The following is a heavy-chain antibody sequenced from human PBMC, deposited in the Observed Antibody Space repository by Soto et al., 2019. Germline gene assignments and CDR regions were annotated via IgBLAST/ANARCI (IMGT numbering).Heavy chain of an antibody. CDR1: GFTFSSYA. V-gene: IGHV3-30-3*01. CDR2: ISYDGSNK. Sequence: GGSLRLSCAASGFTFSSYAMHWVRQAPGKGLEWVAVISYDGSNKYYADSVKGRFTISRDNSKNTLYLQMNSLRAEDTAVYYCARARGSSWFLDYWGQGTLVTVSS. D-gene: IGHD6-13*01. CDR3: ARARGSSWFLDY. J-gene: IGHJ4*02.